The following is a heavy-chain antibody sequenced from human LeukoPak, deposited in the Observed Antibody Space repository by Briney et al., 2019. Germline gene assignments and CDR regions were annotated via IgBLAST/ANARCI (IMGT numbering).Heavy chain of an antibody. CDR2: VLTSGSYI. J-gene: IGHJ4*02. CDR1: GFTFGSYS. V-gene: IGHV3-21*01. CDR3: ASQTPRRLPIAVDDYFDY. Sequence: PGGCLRLSCAVSGFTFGSYSMNWVRQAPGKGLEWVSFVLTSGSYIYYADSVKGRFTISRDNAKNSLYLQMNSLRAEDTAVYYCASQTPRRLPIAVDDYFDYWGQGTLVTVSS. D-gene: IGHD6-19*01.